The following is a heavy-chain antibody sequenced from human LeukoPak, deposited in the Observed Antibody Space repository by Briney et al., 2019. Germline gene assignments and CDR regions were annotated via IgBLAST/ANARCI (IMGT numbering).Heavy chain of an antibody. V-gene: IGHV3-53*01. Sequence: GGSLRLSCTASGFSVSSNYMSWVRQAPGKGLEWVSVMFASGSTYYADSVKGRFTISRDNSKNTLYLQMNSLRAEDTAVYYCAKMAYDFWGYYYYYMDVWGKGTTVTVSS. CDR1: GFSVSSNY. CDR2: MFASGST. D-gene: IGHD3-3*01. CDR3: AKMAYDFWGYYYYYMDV. J-gene: IGHJ6*03.